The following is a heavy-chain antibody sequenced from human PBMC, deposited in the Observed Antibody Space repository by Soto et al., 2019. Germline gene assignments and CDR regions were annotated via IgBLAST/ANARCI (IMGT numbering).Heavy chain of an antibody. Sequence: QLQLQESGPGLVEPSETLSLTCTVSGGSISDSDNYWGWIRQSPGKGLEWIGSIHYSGRTYQNPSLXSXXTIPVDTSKNQCSLKLSSGTAADPAVYYCARTYFGSGSQYYWGQGALVTVSS. CDR3: ARTYFGSGSQYY. CDR1: GGSISDSDNY. CDR2: IHYSGRT. J-gene: IGHJ4*02. D-gene: IGHD3-10*01. V-gene: IGHV4-39*01.